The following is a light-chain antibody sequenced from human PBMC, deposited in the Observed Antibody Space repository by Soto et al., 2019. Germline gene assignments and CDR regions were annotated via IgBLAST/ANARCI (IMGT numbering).Light chain of an antibody. CDR3: CSYAGSSFYV. Sequence: QSALTQPASVSGSPGQSITISCTGTSSDVGSYNLVSWYQQNPGKAPKLMIYEVTKRPSGVSNRFSGSKSGNTASLTISGLQAEDEDDYYCCSYAGSSFYVFGTGTKLTVL. CDR1: SSDVGSYNL. J-gene: IGLJ1*01. V-gene: IGLV2-23*02. CDR2: EVT.